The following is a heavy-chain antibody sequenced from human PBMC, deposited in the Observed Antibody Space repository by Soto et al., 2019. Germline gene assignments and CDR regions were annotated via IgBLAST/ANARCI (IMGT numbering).Heavy chain of an antibody. V-gene: IGHV3-7*01. J-gene: IGHJ4*02. CDR1: GFTFSSYW. Sequence: EVQLVASGGGLVQPGGSLRLSCAASGFTFSSYWMSWVRQAPGKGLEWVANIKQDGSEKYYVDSVKGRFTISRDNAKNSLYLQLNSLRAEDTAVYYCARGPSVIAARVPSAYYFDYWGQGTLVTVSS. CDR3: ARGPSVIAARVPSAYYFDY. CDR2: IKQDGSEK. D-gene: IGHD6-6*01.